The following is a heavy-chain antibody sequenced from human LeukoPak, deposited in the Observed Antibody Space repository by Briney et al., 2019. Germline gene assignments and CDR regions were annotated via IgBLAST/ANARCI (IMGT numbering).Heavy chain of an antibody. CDR1: RFTFSSYE. V-gene: IGHV3-48*03. Sequence: GGSLRLSCAASRFTFSSYEMNWVRQAPGKGLEWVSYISSSGSTKYYVDFVKGRFTISRDNAKNSLYLQVNSLRAEDTAVYYCARDTRPTDRSGYYHPDYFDYWGQGTLVTVSS. D-gene: IGHD3-22*01. CDR3: ARDTRPTDRSGYYHPDYFDY. CDR2: ISSSGSTK. J-gene: IGHJ4*02.